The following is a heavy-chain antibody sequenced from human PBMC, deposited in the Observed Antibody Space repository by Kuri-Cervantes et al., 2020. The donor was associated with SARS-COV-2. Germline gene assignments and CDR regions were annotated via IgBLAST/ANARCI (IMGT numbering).Heavy chain of an antibody. CDR2: IKQDGSEK. D-gene: IGHD2-8*01. V-gene: IGHV3-7*01. CDR1: GFTFSSYW. J-gene: IGHJ4*02. Sequence: GESLKISCAASGFTFSSYWMSWVRQAPGKGLEWVANIKQDGSEKYYVDSVKGRFTISRDNAKNSLYLQMNSLRAEDTAVYYCARWGVYHFDYWGQGTLVTSPQ. CDR3: ARWGVYHFDY.